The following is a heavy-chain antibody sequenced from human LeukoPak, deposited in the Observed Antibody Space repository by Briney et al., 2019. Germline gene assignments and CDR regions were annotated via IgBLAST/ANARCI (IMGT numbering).Heavy chain of an antibody. V-gene: IGHV3-23*01. CDR2: ISGSGDAT. CDR1: GPTFSNNG. CDR3: AKIQLLNNNYWRYAFYF. D-gene: IGHD1-1*01. Sequence: GGSLRLSCAASGPTFSNNGMGWVRQAARRGLEWVSTISGSGDATHYADSVKGRFTISRDNSKNTLYLQMNSLRAEDTAVYYCAKIQLLNNNYWRYAFYFLGQGTMGTVS. J-gene: IGHJ3*01.